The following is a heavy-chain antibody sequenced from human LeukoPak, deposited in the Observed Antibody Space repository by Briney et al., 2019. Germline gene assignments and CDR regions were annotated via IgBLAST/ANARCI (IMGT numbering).Heavy chain of an antibody. CDR3: ARDSADILTGFFEQ. CDR2: IYSSGSS. D-gene: IGHD3-9*01. V-gene: IGHV4-4*07. Sequence: SETLSLTCTVSGGSISSYWWGWIRQPAGKGLEWIGRIYSSGSSNYNFALESRVTISVDKLKNQFSLKLSSVTAADTAVYYCARDSADILTGFFEQWGQGTLVTVSS. J-gene: IGHJ4*02. CDR1: GGSISSYW.